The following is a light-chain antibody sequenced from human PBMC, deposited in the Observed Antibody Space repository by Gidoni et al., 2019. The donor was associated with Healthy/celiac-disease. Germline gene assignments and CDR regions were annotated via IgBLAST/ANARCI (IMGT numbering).Light chain of an antibody. J-gene: IGKJ3*01. CDR2: LGS. Sequence: DIVMTQSPLSLPVTPGEPASISCRSSQSLLYSNGYNYLDWYLQKPGQSPQLLIYLGSNRASGVPDRFSASGSGTDFTLKISRVEAEDVGVYYCMQTLHTPFTFGPXTKVDIK. V-gene: IGKV2-28*01. CDR3: MQTLHTPFT. CDR1: QSLLYSNGYNY.